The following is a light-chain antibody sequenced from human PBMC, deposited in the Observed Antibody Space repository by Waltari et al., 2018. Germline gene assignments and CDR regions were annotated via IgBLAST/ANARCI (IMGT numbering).Light chain of an antibody. CDR2: LVS. CDR1: QSLRHGDGDTF. J-gene: IGKJ1*01. Sequence: DIGMTQTPLSLPVIPGESASISCRSTQSLRHGDGDTFLYWYLQKPGQSPQLLIYLVSKRASGVPDRFSGSGSGTYFSLTISRVEADDVGLYYCMQGLQLPWTFGQGTQVEIK. CDR3: MQGLQLPWT. V-gene: IGKV2-28*01.